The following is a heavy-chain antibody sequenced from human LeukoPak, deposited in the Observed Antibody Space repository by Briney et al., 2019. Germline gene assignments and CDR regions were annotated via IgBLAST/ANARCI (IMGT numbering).Heavy chain of an antibody. J-gene: IGHJ3*02. CDR2: IYYSGST. CDR3: ARYQGYYYDSSGYYPNNDAFDI. CDR1: GDSISSADYY. Sequence: KPSETLSLTCTVSGDSISSADYYWTWIRQPPGKGLELVGFIYYSGSTKYNPSLKSRVTISAATSKTQFSLRLNYATAADTAVYYCARYQGYYYDSSGYYPNNDAFDIWGQGTMVTVSS. D-gene: IGHD3-22*01. V-gene: IGHV4-30-4*08.